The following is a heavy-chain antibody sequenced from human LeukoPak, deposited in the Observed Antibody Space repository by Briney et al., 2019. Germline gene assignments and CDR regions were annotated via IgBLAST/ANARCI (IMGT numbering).Heavy chain of an antibody. Sequence: GGSLRLSCAASGLTFSRFAMSWVRQAPGKGLEWVSTISGSGDTAYYADSVKGRFTISRDNLKNTLYVQMNSLRVEDTAVYYCAKGHSAHGTGFDYWGQGTLVIVSS. D-gene: IGHD1-1*01. J-gene: IGHJ4*02. CDR3: AKGHSAHGTGFDY. V-gene: IGHV3-23*01. CDR1: GLTFSRFA. CDR2: ISGSGDTA.